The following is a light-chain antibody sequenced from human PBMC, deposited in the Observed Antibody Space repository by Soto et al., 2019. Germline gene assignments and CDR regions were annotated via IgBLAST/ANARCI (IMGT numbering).Light chain of an antibody. V-gene: IGLV2-14*03. CDR1: SSDVGGYNY. CDR2: DVS. CDR3: SSYTTSNTRQIV. Sequence: QSVLTQPASVSGSPGQSITISCTGTSSDVGGYNYVSWYQHHPGKAPKLIIYDVSNRPSGVSIRFSGSKSENTASLTISGLQPEDEADYHCSSYTTSNTRQIVFGTGTKLTVL. J-gene: IGLJ1*01.